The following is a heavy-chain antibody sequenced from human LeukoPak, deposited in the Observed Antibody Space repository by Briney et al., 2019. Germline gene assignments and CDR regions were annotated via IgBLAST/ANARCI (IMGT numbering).Heavy chain of an antibody. CDR1: GFTVSGNY. CDR3: AKGARGNSISYCSGGSGFDS. Sequence: PGGSLRLSCAASGFTVSGNYMTWVRQAPGKGLAWVAVLYTCGSTFYADSVKGRFTISRDSSKSTLYLQMNSLRADDTAVYYCAKGARGNSISYCSGGSGFDSWGQGTLVTVSS. D-gene: IGHD2-15*01. CDR2: LYTCGST. J-gene: IGHJ4*02. V-gene: IGHV3-66*01.